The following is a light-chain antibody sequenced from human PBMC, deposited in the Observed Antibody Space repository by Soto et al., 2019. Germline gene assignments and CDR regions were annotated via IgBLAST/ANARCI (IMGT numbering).Light chain of an antibody. V-gene: IGLV2-14*01. CDR1: SSDVGTYSY. Sequence: QSVLTQPASVSGSPGQSITISCTGTSSDVGTYSYVSWYQQHPGKASKLIIYDVSNRPSGVSNRFSGSKSGNTASLTISGLQAEDEADYYCSSYTSSSTLYVFATGTKLTVL. J-gene: IGLJ1*01. CDR2: DVS. CDR3: SSYTSSSTLYV.